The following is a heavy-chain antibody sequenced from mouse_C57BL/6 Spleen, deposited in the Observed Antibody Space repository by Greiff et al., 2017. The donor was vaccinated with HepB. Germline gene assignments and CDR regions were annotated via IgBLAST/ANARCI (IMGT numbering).Heavy chain of an antibody. D-gene: IGHD3-3*01. Sequence: VQLQQSGAELVRPGASVKLSCTASGFNIKDDYMHWVKQRPEQGLEWIGWIDPENGDTEYASKFQGKATITADTSSNTAYLQLSSLTSEDTAVYYCTTWRDPFAYWGQGTLVTVSA. V-gene: IGHV14-4*01. J-gene: IGHJ3*01. CDR3: TTWRDPFAY. CDR1: GFNIKDDY. CDR2: IDPENGDT.